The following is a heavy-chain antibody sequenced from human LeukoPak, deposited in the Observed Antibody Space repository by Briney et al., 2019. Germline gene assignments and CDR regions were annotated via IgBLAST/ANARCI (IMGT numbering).Heavy chain of an antibody. J-gene: IGHJ4*02. Sequence: GASVKISCKASGYTFTNYYIHWVRQAPGQGLEWVGLINPNGGIIGYAQRFQGRVTVTTDTSTNTVYMELNSLRSEDTAVYYCARERRTWGEDFWGQGTLVTVSS. D-gene: IGHD3-16*01. CDR1: GYTFTNYY. V-gene: IGHV1-46*01. CDR3: ARERRTWGEDF. CDR2: INPNGGII.